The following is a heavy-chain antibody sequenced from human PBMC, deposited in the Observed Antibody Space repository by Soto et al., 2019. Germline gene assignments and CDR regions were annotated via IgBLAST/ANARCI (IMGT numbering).Heavy chain of an antibody. CDR1: GFTFSSYG. V-gene: IGHV3-33*01. Sequence: GGSLRLSCAASGFTFSSYGMHWVRQAPGKGLEWVAVIWYDGSNKYYADSVKGRFTISRDNSKNTLYLQMNSLRAEDTAVYYCARDRGSEDHEYSYGLNLTFDYWGQGTLVTVSS. D-gene: IGHD5-18*01. CDR3: ARDRGSEDHEYSYGLNLTFDY. CDR2: IWYDGSNK. J-gene: IGHJ4*02.